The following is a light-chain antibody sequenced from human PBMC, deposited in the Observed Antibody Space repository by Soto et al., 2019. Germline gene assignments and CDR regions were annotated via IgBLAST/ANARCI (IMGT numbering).Light chain of an antibody. CDR1: SGDVGNYDL. CDR3: VSFTTSRSYV. Sequence: QSALTQPASVSGSPGQSITISCSGSSGDVGNYDLVSWYQQIPGKAPQLMIYDIINRPSGVSNRFSGSKSGNTASLTISGLQAEDEADYYCVSFTTSRSYVFGTGTKVTVL. CDR2: DII. V-gene: IGLV2-14*02. J-gene: IGLJ1*01.